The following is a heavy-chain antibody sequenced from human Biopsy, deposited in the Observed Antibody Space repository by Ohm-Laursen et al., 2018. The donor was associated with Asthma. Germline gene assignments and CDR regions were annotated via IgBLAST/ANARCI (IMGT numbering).Heavy chain of an antibody. CDR2: ISYTGSA. D-gene: IGHD6-6*01. J-gene: IGHJ2*01. CDR1: GGSMSSSSYY. CDR3: ARAVSSSSYWYFDL. V-gene: IGHV4-39*02. Sequence: SETLSLTCTVSGGSMSSSSYYWGWIRQPPGKGLEWMGSISYTGSAYHNPSLESRVTISADTSKNHFSLKVTSVTAADTAVYYCARAVSSSSYWYFDLWGRGDLVTVSS.